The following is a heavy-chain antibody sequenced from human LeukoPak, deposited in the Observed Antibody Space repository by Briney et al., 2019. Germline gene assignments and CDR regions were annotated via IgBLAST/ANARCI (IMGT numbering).Heavy chain of an antibody. D-gene: IGHD3-16*01. Sequence: GGSLRLSCAASGFTVSNNYMSWVRQALGKGLEWVSVIYNGGSTYYADSVKGRFTVSRDNSKNTLYLQMNSLRAEDTAVYYCAREIWDWGQGTLVIVSS. CDR3: AREIWD. J-gene: IGHJ4*02. V-gene: IGHV3-66*01. CDR1: GFTVSNNY. CDR2: IYNGGST.